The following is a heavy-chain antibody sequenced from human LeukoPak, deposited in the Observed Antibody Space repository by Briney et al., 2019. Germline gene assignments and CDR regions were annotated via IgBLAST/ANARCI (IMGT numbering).Heavy chain of an antibody. Sequence: GGSLRLSCAASGFTVSSNYMSWVRQAPGKGLEWVSVIYSGGSTYYADSVKGRFTISRDNSKNTLYLQMNSLRAEDTAVYYCARGNLYYDFWSGYRGTFDYWGQGTLVTVSS. D-gene: IGHD3-3*01. J-gene: IGHJ4*02. CDR1: GFTVSSNY. V-gene: IGHV3-53*01. CDR3: ARGNLYYDFWSGYRGTFDY. CDR2: IYSGGST.